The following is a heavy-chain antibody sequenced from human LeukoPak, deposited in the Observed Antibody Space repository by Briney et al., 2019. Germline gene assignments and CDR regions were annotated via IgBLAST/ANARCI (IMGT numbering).Heavy chain of an antibody. J-gene: IGHJ3*02. D-gene: IGHD3-16*01. Sequence: GRSLRLSCAASGFTFSSYGMHWVRQAPGKGLEWVAVIWYDGSNKYYADSVKGRFTISRDNSKNTLYLQMNSLRAEDTAVYYCARDDALGDNALDIWGQGTMVTVSS. CDR3: ARDDALGDNALDI. CDR2: IWYDGSNK. CDR1: GFTFSSYG. V-gene: IGHV3-33*01.